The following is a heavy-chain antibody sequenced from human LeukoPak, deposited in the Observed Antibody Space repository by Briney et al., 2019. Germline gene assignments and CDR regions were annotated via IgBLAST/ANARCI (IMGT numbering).Heavy chain of an antibody. J-gene: IGHJ2*01. Sequence: GESLKISCKGSGYSFTGYCIGWVRQMPGKGLEWMGIIYPGDSDTRYSPSFQGQVTISADKSISTAYLQWSSLKASDTAMYYCARHYLMTTATTAPWYFDLWGRGTLVTVSS. V-gene: IGHV5-51*01. CDR3: ARHYLMTTATTAPWYFDL. D-gene: IGHD4-17*01. CDR1: GYSFTGYC. CDR2: IYPGDSDT.